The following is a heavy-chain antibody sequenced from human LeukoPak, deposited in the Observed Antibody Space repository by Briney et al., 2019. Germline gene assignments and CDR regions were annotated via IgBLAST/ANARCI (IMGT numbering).Heavy chain of an antibody. CDR2: IYYTGTT. CDR3: ARQLGDRLLFEY. D-gene: IGHD2-21*01. J-gene: IGHJ4*02. Sequence: SETLSLTCTFSGDSFRSFAYYWAWIRQPPGKPLEHIGSIYYTGTTYYNPSLESRVTISLDTSRNQFPLKLSSVTAADTAVYYCARQLGDRLLFEYWGQGTLVTVSS. CDR1: GDSFRSFAYY. V-gene: IGHV4-39*06.